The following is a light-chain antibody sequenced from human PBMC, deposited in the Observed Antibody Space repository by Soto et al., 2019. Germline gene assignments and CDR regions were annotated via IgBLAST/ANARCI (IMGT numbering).Light chain of an antibody. CDR2: EDS. CDR3: CSYAGSNSPYV. V-gene: IGLV2-23*01. CDR1: SSDIGTYNL. Sequence: QSALTQPASVSGSPGQSITISCTGTSSDIGTYNLVSWYQQHPGKAPKVMIYEDSKRPAGVSDRFTGSKSGNTASLTISGLQAGDEADYYCCSYAGSNSPYVFGTGTKVTV. J-gene: IGLJ1*01.